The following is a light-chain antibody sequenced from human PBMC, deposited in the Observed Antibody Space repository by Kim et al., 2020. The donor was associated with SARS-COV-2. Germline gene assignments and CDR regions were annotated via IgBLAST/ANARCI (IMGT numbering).Light chain of an antibody. CDR3: QQRNNWPPAVT. CDR1: QSIGIS. V-gene: IGKV3-11*01. J-gene: IGKJ4*01. CDR2: DAA. Sequence: PGEGAILSCRASQSIGISLGWYQHKPGQEPRLLIYDAAIRAAGIPDRFSGGGSGTDFTLTIGSLEPEDFAVYYCQQRNNWPPAVTFGGGTKVDI.